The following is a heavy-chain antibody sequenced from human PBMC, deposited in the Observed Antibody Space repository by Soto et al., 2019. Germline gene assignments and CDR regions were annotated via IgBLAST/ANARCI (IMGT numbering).Heavy chain of an antibody. CDR1: GGSISSSSYY. J-gene: IGHJ6*03. CDR3: ARQIVATDYYYYYYMDV. D-gene: IGHD5-12*01. Sequence: PSETLSLTCTVSGGSISSSSYYWGWIRQPPGKGLEWIGSIYYSGSTYYNPSLKSRVTISVDTSKNQFSLKLSSVTAADTAVYYCARQIVATDYYYYYYMDVWGKGTTVTVSS. V-gene: IGHV4-39*01. CDR2: IYYSGST.